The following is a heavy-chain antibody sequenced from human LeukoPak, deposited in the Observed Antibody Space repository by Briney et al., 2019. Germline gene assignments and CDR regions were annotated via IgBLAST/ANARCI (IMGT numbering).Heavy chain of an antibody. J-gene: IGHJ4*02. V-gene: IGHV1-18*01. CDR2: ISAYNGNT. CDR3: ATYDYGDYDGY. CDR1: GYTFTSYG. Sequence: ASVKVSCKASGYTFTSYGISWVRQAPGQGLEWMGWISAYNGNTNYAQKLQGRVTMTTDTSTSTAYMELRRLRSDDTAVYYCATYDYGDYDGYWGQGTLVTVSS. D-gene: IGHD4-17*01.